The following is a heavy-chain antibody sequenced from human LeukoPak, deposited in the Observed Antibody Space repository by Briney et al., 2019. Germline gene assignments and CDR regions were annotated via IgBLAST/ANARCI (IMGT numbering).Heavy chain of an antibody. CDR1: GYTFTGYY. CDR3: ASSGRVGYCSSTSCYRHYYYYYMDV. J-gene: IGHJ6*03. CDR2: INPNSGGT. V-gene: IGHV1-2*02. D-gene: IGHD2-2*01. Sequence: GASVKVSCKASGYTFTGYYMHWVRQAPGQGLEWMGWINPNSGGTNYAQKFQGRVTMTRDTSISTAYMELSRLRSDDTAVYYCASSGRVGYCSSTSCYRHYYYYYMDVWGKGTTVTVSS.